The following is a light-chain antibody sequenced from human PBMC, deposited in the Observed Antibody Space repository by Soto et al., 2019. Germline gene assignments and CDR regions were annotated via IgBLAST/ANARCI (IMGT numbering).Light chain of an antibody. CDR1: QSVSNNY. Sequence: VVLTQSPGTLSLSPGERATLSCRASQSVSNNYLAWYQQKPGQAPRLLIFGSSDRATGIPDRFSGSGSGTDFTLTISRLEPEDFAMYYCQQYGSSPPYTFGLGTKLEIK. V-gene: IGKV3-20*01. CDR2: GSS. CDR3: QQYGSSPPYT. J-gene: IGKJ2*01.